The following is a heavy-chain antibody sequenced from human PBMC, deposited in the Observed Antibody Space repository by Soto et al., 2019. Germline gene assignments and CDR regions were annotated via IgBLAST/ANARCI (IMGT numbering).Heavy chain of an antibody. V-gene: IGHV1-8*01. CDR3: ARGLWDGSGSYLN. J-gene: IGHJ4*02. D-gene: IGHD3-10*01. CDR2: MNPNSGNT. CDR1: GYTLTSYD. Sequence: ASVTVSCKASGYTLTSYDINWVRPAPGQGLEWMGWMNPNSGNTGYAQKFQGRVTMTRNTSISTAYMELSSLRSEDTAVYYCARGLWDGSGSYLNWGQGTLVTVSS.